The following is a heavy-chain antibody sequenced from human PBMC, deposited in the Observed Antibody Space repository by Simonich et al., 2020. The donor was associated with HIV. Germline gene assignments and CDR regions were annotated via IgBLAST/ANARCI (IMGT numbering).Heavy chain of an antibody. D-gene: IGHD6-13*01. CDR1: GGSFSGYY. J-gene: IGHJ1*01. V-gene: IGHV4-34*01. Sequence: QVQLQQWGAGLLKPSETLSLTCAVYGGSFSGYYWSWIRQPPGKGLEWIGEINNSGSTNYTPSLKSRVTISVDTSKNQFSLKLSSVTAADTAVYYCARLTAGGLGEYFQHWGQGTLVTVSS. CDR2: INNSGST. CDR3: ARLTAGGLGEYFQH.